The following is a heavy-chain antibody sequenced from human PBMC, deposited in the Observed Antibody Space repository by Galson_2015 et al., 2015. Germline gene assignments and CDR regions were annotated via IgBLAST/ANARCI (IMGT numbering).Heavy chain of an antibody. Sequence: SLRLSCAASGFTFSSYTMGWVRQAPGKGLEWVSGISGRGGSTYYADYLKDRFTISRDNSKNTLYLQINSLRAGDTAVYYCARDMQYGSGRSASDYWGQGTLVTVSS. CDR2: ISGRGGST. J-gene: IGHJ4*02. CDR1: GFTFSSYT. CDR3: ARDMQYGSGRSASDY. V-gene: IGHV3-23*01. D-gene: IGHD3-10*01.